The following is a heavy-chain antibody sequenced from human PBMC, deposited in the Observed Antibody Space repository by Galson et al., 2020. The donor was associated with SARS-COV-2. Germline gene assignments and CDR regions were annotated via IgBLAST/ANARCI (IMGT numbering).Heavy chain of an antibody. V-gene: IGHV3-30*04. J-gene: IGHJ4*02. D-gene: IGHD4-17*01. CDR2: ISYDGSNK. CDR3: ARPYGGNYFYYFDY. CDR1: GFTFSSYA. Sequence: GGSLRLSCAASGFTFSSYAMHWVRQAPGKGLEWVAVISYDGSNKYYADSVKGRFTISRDNSKNTLYLQMNSLRAEDTAVYYCARPYGGNYFYYFDYWGQGTLVTVSS.